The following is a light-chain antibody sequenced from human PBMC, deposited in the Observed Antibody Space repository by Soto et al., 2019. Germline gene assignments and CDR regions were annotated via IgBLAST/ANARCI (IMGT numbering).Light chain of an antibody. Sequence: EIVLTQSPGTLSLSPGERATLSYRASQSISNNYLAWYQQKPGQAPRLLIYDASSRATGIPDRFSGSGSGTDFTLTISRLEPEDFAVYYCQQYGSSPQTFGQGTKVEIK. CDR2: DAS. CDR1: QSISNNY. CDR3: QQYGSSPQT. V-gene: IGKV3-20*01. J-gene: IGKJ1*01.